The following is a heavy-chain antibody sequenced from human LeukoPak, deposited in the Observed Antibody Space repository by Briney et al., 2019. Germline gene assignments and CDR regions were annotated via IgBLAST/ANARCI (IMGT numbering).Heavy chain of an antibody. J-gene: IGHJ5*02. V-gene: IGHV3-9*01. CDR2: ISWNTGNV. CDR3: AKAPGVTTGWFDP. Sequence: GGSVRLSCAASGFRFADYAMHWVRQAPGKGLEWVSGISWNTGNVGYADSVKGRFTISRDNAKNSLYLQMNSLRVEDAALYYCAKAPGVTTGWFDPWGQGTLVTVSS. D-gene: IGHD4-17*01. CDR1: GFRFADYA.